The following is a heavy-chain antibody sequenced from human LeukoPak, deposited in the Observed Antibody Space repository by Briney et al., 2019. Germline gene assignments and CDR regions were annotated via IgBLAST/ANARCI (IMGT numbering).Heavy chain of an antibody. CDR1: GGSFSGYY. J-gene: IGHJ4*02. D-gene: IGHD6-19*01. V-gene: IGHV4-34*01. CDR2: INHSGST. CDR3: ATGVAVAVLDY. Sequence: SETLSLTCAVYGGSFSGYYWSWIRQPPGKGLEWIGEINHSGSTSYNPSLKSRVTISVDTSKNQFSLKLSSVTAADTAVYYCATGVAVAVLDYWGQGTLVTVSS.